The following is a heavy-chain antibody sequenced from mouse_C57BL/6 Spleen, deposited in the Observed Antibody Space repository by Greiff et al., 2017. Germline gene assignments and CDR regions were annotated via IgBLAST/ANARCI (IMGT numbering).Heavy chain of an antibody. Sequence: VQLQQSGPELVKPGASVKIPCKASGYTFTDYTMDWVKQSPGKSLEWIGDLNPNTGGTIYNQEFQGKGTLTVDTSSSTAYMELRSLTSEDTAVEYCAREDDYDEGPFAYWGQGTLVTVSA. CDR1: GYTFTDYT. CDR3: AREDDYDEGPFAY. V-gene: IGHV1-18*01. D-gene: IGHD2-4*01. J-gene: IGHJ3*01. CDR2: LNPNTGGT.